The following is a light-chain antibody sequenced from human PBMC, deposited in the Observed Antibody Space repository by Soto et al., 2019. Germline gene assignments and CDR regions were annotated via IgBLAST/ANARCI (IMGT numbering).Light chain of an antibody. CDR1: QSISTW. J-gene: IGKJ4*01. Sequence: DIQMTQSPSTLSASVGDRVTITCRASQSISTWLAWYQQKIGKAPKLLIYDASTLESGVPSRFSGSGSGTELTLTISSLQPDDFATYYCQQYLTYSSLTFGGGTKVDIK. CDR2: DAS. CDR3: QQYLTYSSLT. V-gene: IGKV1-5*01.